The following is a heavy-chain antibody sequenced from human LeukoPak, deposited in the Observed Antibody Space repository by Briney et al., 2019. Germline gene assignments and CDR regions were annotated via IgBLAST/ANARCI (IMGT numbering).Heavy chain of an antibody. CDR3: ARGTAAAFDI. D-gene: IGHD6-13*01. Sequence: GGSLRLSCAASGFTFSSYWMSWVRQAPGKGLEWVATIKQDGSENYYVDSVKGRFTISRDNAKNSLFLQMNSLRAEDTAVYYCARGTAAAFDIWGQGTMVTVSS. CDR1: GFTFSSYW. V-gene: IGHV3-7*01. CDR2: IKQDGSEN. J-gene: IGHJ3*02.